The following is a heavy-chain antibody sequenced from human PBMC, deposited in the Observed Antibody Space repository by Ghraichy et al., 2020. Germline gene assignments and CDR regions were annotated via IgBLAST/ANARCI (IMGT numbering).Heavy chain of an antibody. CDR1: GFTVSSNY. J-gene: IGHJ4*02. CDR3: ARDGYNLGYFDY. V-gene: IGHV3-53*01. Sequence: GGSLRLSCAASGFTVSSNYMSWVRQAPGKGLEWVSVIYSGGSTYYADSVKGRFTISRDNSKNTLYLQMNSLRAEATAVYYCARDGYNLGYFDYWGQGTLVTVSS. D-gene: IGHD5-24*01. CDR2: IYSGGST.